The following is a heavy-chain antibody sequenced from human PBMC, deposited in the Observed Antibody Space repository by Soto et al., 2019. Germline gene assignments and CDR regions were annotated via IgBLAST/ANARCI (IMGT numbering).Heavy chain of an antibody. D-gene: IGHD2-21*02. CDR2: ISAYNGNT. Sequence: QVQLVQSGAEVKKPGASVKVSCKASGYTFTSYGISWVRQAPGQGLEWMGWISAYNGNTNYAQKLQGRVTMTTVTSTSTAYMELRSLRSDDTAVYYCARAPTPVVTRYNWFDPWGQGTLVTVSS. V-gene: IGHV1-18*01. CDR1: GYTFTSYG. J-gene: IGHJ5*02. CDR3: ARAPTPVVTRYNWFDP.